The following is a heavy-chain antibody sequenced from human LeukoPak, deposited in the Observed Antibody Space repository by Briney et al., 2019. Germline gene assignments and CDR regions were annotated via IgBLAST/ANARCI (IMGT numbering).Heavy chain of an antibody. D-gene: IGHD2-21*02. J-gene: IGHJ4*02. V-gene: IGHV3-23*01. CDR3: AKGTSCGGDCYSYFAY. CDR2: ISGSRGNT. Sequence: PGGSLRLSCAASGFTFSSYAMSWVRQAPGKGLEWVSAISGSRGNTYYADSVKGRFAISRDDSKNTLYLQMNSLRADDTAVYYCAKGTSCGGDCYSYFAYWGQGTLVTVSS. CDR1: GFTFSSYA.